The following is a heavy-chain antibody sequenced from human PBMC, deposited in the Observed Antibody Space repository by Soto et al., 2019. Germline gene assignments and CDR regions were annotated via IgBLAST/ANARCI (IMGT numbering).Heavy chain of an antibody. D-gene: IGHD2-2*02. Sequence: PGGSLRLSCTASGFTFGDYAMSWVRQAPGKGLEWVGFIRSKAYGGTTEYAASVKGRFTISRDDSKSIAYLQMNSLKTEDTAVYYCTRDPDCSSTSCYTGYWGQGTLVTVS. CDR1: GFTFGDYA. J-gene: IGHJ4*02. CDR2: IRSKAYGGTT. CDR3: TRDPDCSSTSCYTGY. V-gene: IGHV3-49*04.